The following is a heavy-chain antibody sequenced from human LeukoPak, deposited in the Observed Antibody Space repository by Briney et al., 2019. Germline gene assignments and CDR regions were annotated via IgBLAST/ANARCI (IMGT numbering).Heavy chain of an antibody. Sequence: GGSLRLSCAASGFTFSSYATHWVRQAPGKGLEWVAVISYDGSNKYYADSVKGRFTISRDNSKNTLYLQMNSLRAEDTAVYYCARGMNLARHRARRVASGSDYWGQGTLVTVSS. V-gene: IGHV3-30-3*01. CDR1: GFTFSSYA. CDR2: ISYDGSNK. J-gene: IGHJ4*02. CDR3: ARGMNLARHRARRVASGSDY. D-gene: IGHD3-22*01.